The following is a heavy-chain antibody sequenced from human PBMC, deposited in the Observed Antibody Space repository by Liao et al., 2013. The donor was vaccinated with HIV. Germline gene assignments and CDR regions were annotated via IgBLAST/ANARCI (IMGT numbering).Heavy chain of an antibody. V-gene: IGHV4-30-2*05. D-gene: IGHD3-10*01. J-gene: IGHJ6*03. Sequence: QLQLQESGSGLVKPSQTLSLTCAVSGGSISSGGYSWSWIRQPPGKGLEWIGYIYHSGSTYYNPSLKSRVTISVDTSKNQFSLKLSSVTAADTAVYYCARGLTLRGADSHYYYYMDVWGKGTTVTVSS. CDR3: ARGLTLRGADSHYYYYMDV. CDR1: GGSISSGGYS. CDR2: IYHSGST.